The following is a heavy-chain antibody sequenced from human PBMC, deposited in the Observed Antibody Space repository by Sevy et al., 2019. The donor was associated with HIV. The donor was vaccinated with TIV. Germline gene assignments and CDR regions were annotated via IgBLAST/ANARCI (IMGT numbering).Heavy chain of an antibody. J-gene: IGHJ4*02. CDR3: ARSIAAIGPDY. CDR2: IKQDGSMK. V-gene: IGHV3-7*01. Sequence: GGSPRLSCAGSGFTFSSYWMTWVRQAPGTGLEWVANIKQDGSMKYYVNSVKGRFTISRDNAKNSVYLQMNSLRAEDTAIYYCARSIAAIGPDYWGQGTLVTVSS. CDR1: GFTFSSYW. D-gene: IGHD6-13*01.